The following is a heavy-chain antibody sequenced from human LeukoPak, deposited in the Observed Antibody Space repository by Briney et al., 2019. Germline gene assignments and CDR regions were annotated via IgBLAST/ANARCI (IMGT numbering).Heavy chain of an antibody. J-gene: IGHJ5*02. D-gene: IGHD2-2*01. CDR1: GFTFSSYA. CDR3: ARAGCSSTSCYVWGNWFDP. CDR2: ISYDGSNK. Sequence: GGSLRLSCAASGFTFSSYAMHWVRQAPGKGLEWVAVISYDGSNKYYADSVKGRFTISRDNSKNTLYPQMNSLRAEDTAVYYCARAGCSSTSCYVWGNWFDPWGQGTLVTVSS. V-gene: IGHV3-30*04.